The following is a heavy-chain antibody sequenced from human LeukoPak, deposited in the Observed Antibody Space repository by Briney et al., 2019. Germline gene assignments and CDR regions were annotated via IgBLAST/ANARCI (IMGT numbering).Heavy chain of an antibody. CDR1: KFTFSNYA. J-gene: IGHJ4*02. V-gene: IGHV3-23*01. D-gene: IGHD3-22*01. CDR2: TAGSGISK. Sequence: GRSLRLSCTASKFTFSNYAMSWVRQAPGRGLEWASSTAGSGISKDYADSVKGRFTISKDKSKNTLYLQMDNLRAEDTGVYFCARLPTFYYDSSGYHYDYWGQGTLVTVSS. CDR3: ARLPTFYYDSSGYHYDY.